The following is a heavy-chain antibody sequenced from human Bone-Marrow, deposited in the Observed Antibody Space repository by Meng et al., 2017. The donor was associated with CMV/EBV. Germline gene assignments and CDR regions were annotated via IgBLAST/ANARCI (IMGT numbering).Heavy chain of an antibody. V-gene: IGHV1-2*02. J-gene: IGHJ4*02. D-gene: IGHD2-2*01. CDR1: GYTFTGYY. Sequence: QRQLGQSGAEVKKPGASVKVSCKASGYTFTGYYMHWVRQAPGQGLEWMGWINPNSGGTNYAQKFQGRVTMTRDTSISTAYMELSRLRSDDTAVYYCARVGHCSSTSCSLDYWGQGTLVTVSS. CDR3: ARVGHCSSTSCSLDY. CDR2: INPNSGGT.